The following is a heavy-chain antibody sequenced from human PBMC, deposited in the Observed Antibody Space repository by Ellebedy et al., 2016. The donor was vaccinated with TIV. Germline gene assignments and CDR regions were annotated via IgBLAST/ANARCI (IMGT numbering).Heavy chain of an antibody. V-gene: IGHV3-30*18. CDR2: ISYDGSNK. Sequence: GGSLRLSCAASGFTFSSYGMHWVRQAPGKGLEWVAVISYDGSNKYYADSVKGRFTISRDNSMDTLYLQMNSLGVGDTAVYYCGKMRKEAGLIVNSGVSYWGQGTLVTVSS. J-gene: IGHJ4*02. CDR3: GKMRKEAGLIVNSGVSY. CDR1: GFTFSSYG. D-gene: IGHD6-13*01.